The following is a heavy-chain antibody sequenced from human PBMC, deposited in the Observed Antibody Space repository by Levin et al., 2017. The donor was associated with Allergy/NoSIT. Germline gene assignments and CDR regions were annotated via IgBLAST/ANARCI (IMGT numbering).Heavy chain of an antibody. V-gene: IGHV3-48*02. CDR3: AREHSSSSGRTFDY. CDR1: GFTFSTYS. D-gene: IGHD6-6*01. CDR2: ISSSSSTL. J-gene: IGHJ4*02. Sequence: GESLKISCAASGFTFSTYSMNWVRQAPGKGLEWVSYISSSSSTLYYADSVKGRFTISRDNAKNSLYLQMNSLRDEDTAVYYCAREHSSSSGRTFDYWGQGTLVTVSS.